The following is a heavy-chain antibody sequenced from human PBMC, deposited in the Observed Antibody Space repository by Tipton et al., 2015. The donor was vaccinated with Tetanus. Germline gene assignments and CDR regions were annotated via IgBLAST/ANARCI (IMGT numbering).Heavy chain of an antibody. D-gene: IGHD5-12*01. CDR3: ARDNGGYDYYYYGMDV. V-gene: IGHV3-21*01. CDR1: GFTFSSYS. Sequence: SLRLSCAASGFTFSSYSMNWVRQAPGKGLEWVSSISSSSSYIYYADSVKGRFTISRDNAKNSLYLQMNSLRDEDTAVYYCARDNGGYDYYYYGMDVWGQGTTVTVSS. J-gene: IGHJ6*02. CDR2: ISSSSSYI.